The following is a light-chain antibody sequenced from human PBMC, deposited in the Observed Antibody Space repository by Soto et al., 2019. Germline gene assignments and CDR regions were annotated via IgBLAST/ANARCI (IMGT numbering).Light chain of an antibody. Sequence: EIVLTQSPANLSLSPGERATLSCRASQSVRSYLAWYQQKPGQAPRLLIYDASNRATGIPARFSGSGSGTDFTRTISSLEPEDFAVYYCHQRSNWPFTFGGGTKVEIK. CDR2: DAS. CDR3: HQRSNWPFT. V-gene: IGKV3-11*01. CDR1: QSVRSY. J-gene: IGKJ4*01.